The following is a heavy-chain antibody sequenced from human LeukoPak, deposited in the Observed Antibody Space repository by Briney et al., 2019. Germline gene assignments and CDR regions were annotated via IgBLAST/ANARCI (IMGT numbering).Heavy chain of an antibody. CDR1: GFTFSSYA. D-gene: IGHD3-10*01. J-gene: IGHJ6*03. Sequence: GGSLRLSCAASGFTFSSYAMSWVRQAPGKGLEWVSAISGSGGSTYYADSVKGRFTISRDNSKNTLYLQINSLRAEDTAVYYCAKDGFGELLGYYYYMDVWGKGTTVTVSS. CDR2: ISGSGGST. CDR3: AKDGFGELLGYYYYMDV. V-gene: IGHV3-23*01.